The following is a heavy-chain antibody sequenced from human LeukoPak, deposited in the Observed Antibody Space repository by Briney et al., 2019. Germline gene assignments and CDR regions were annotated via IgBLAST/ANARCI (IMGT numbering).Heavy chain of an antibody. D-gene: IGHD3-3*01. CDR3: ARGIQSGTGFWSGPGRLDF. CDR2: INHSGSPNYNPA. Sequence: SETLSLTCAVYGGSFSGYYWSWIRQPPGKGLQWMGDINHSGSPNYNPANYNPSLKSGVTISVDTSKNQFSLKLTSVTAADTAVYYCARGIQSGTGFWSGPGRLDFWGQGALVTVSS. CDR1: GGSFSGYY. V-gene: IGHV4-34*01. J-gene: IGHJ4*02.